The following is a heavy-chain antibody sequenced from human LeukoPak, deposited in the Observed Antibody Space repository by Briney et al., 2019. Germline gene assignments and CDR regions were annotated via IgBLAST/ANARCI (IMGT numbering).Heavy chain of an antibody. CDR2: ISSSGTTV. D-gene: IGHD3-22*01. CDR1: GFTFSSYG. J-gene: IGHJ4*02. CDR3: ARVYDSSGYYLDY. V-gene: IGHV3-48*04. Sequence: QSGGSLRLSCAASGFTFSSYGMHWVRQAPGKGLEWVSYISSSGTTVYYADSVKGRFTISRDNAKNSLYLQMNSLRAEDTAAYYCARVYDSSGYYLDYWGQGTLVTVSS.